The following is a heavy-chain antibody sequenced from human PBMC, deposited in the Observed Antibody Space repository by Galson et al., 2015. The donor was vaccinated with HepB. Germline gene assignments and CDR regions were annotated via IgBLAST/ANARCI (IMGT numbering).Heavy chain of an antibody. Sequence: SVKVSCKASGYTFTSYGISWVRQARGQRLEWIGWIVVGSGNTNYAQKFQERVTITRDMSTSTAYMELSNLRSEDTAVYYCAAVHSWFGESHPDYWGQGTLVTVSS. CDR1: GYTFTSYG. CDR3: AAVHSWFGESHPDY. V-gene: IGHV1-58*02. CDR2: IVVGSGNT. J-gene: IGHJ4*02. D-gene: IGHD3-10*01.